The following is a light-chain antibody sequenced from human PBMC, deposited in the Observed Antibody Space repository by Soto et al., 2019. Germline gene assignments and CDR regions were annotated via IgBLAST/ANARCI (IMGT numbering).Light chain of an antibody. CDR3: QQSYSSPPT. V-gene: IGKV1-39*01. CDR1: QSISSW. Sequence: DIQMPQSPSTLSASVGARVTITCRASQSISSWLAWYQQRPGKAPKLLIFAASSLQSGVPSRFSGSRSGPDFTLTISSLQPEDFATYYCQQSYSSPPTFGQGTKVDIK. J-gene: IGKJ1*01. CDR2: AAS.